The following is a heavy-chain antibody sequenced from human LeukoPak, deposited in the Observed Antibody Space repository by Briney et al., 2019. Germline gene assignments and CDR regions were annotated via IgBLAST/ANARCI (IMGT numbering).Heavy chain of an antibody. D-gene: IGHD6-19*01. V-gene: IGHV1-46*01. CDR3: ARGSSGRNYFDY. Sequence: ASVKVSCKASGYTFTIYYMHWVRQAPGQGLEWMGIINPSGGSTSYAQKFQGRVTMTRDTSTSTVYMELSSLRSEDTAMYYCARGSSGRNYFDYWGQGTLVTVSS. CDR2: INPSGGST. J-gene: IGHJ4*02. CDR1: GYTFTIYY.